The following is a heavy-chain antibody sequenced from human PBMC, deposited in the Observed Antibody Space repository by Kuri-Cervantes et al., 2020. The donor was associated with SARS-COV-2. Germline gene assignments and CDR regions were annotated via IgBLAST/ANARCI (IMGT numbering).Heavy chain of an antibody. V-gene: IGHV4-59*01. CDR2: IYYSGST. J-gene: IGHJ4*02. D-gene: IGHD3-3*01. Sequence: GSLRLSCTVSGGSISSYYWSWIRQPPGKGLEWIGYIYYSGSTNYNPSLKSRVTISVDTSKNQFSLKLSSVTAADTAVYYCARRGTIFGVVTFDYWGEGTLVTVSS. CDR1: GGSISSYY. CDR3: ARRGTIFGVVTFDY.